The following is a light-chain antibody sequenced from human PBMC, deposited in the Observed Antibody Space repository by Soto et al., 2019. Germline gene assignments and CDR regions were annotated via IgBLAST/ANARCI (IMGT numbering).Light chain of an antibody. J-gene: IGLJ3*02. CDR1: SSDVGGYNY. CDR2: DVN. CDR3: SSYSSTTTLV. Sequence: QSVLTQPASVSGSPGQSITISCTGTSSDVGGYNYVSWYQQRPGKAPKLMIYDVNNRPSGVSNRFSASKSGNTASLTISGLQAEDEADYYCSSYSSTTTLVFGGGTKLTVL. V-gene: IGLV2-14*01.